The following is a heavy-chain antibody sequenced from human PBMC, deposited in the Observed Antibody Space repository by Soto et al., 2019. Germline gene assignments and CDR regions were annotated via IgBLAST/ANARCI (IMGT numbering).Heavy chain of an antibody. D-gene: IGHD1-26*01. CDR1: GFTFSTYS. V-gene: IGHV3-48*01. CDR3: AKEVGYNMDV. CDR2: ITSSSSTI. Sequence: GGSLRLSCAASGFTFSTYSMNWVRQAPGKGLEWLSFITSSSSTIYYADSVKGRFTISRDNAKNSLYLQMNSLRAEDTAVYYCAKEVGYNMDVWGKGTTVTVSS. J-gene: IGHJ6*03.